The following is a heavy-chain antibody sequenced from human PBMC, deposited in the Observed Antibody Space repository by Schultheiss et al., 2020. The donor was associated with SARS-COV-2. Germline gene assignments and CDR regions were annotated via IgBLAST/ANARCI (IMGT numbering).Heavy chain of an antibody. CDR2: IYYSGST. D-gene: IGHD1-26*01. CDR3: ARGIVGATPRPYYFDY. J-gene: IGHJ4*02. Sequence: SETLSLTCTVSGGSISSYYWSWIRQPPGKGLEWIGYIYYSGSTNYNPSLKSRVTISVDTSKNQFSLKLSSVTAADTAVYYCARGIVGATPRPYYFDYWGQGTLVTVSS. CDR1: GGSISSYY. V-gene: IGHV4-59*08.